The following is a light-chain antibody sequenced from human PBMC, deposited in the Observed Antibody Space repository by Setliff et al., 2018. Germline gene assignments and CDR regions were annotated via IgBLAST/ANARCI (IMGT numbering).Light chain of an antibody. Sequence: QSVLAQPASVSGSPGQSITISCTGTSSDIGGYNYVSWCQQHPGKAPKLMIYDVSQRPSGVSNRFSGSKSGNTASLTISGLQAEDEAYYYCISYTNSSTYVVFGGGTKVTVL. V-gene: IGLV2-14*03. CDR1: SSDIGGYNY. J-gene: IGLJ2*01. CDR3: ISYTNSSTYVV. CDR2: DVS.